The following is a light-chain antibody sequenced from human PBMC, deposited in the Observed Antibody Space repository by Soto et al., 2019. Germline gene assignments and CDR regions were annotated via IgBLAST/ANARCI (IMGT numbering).Light chain of an antibody. V-gene: IGKV2-28*01. CDR1: QSILHSNGYNY. J-gene: IGKJ4*01. CDR3: MQALQTPVT. CDR2: LGS. Sequence: DIVMTQSPLSLPVTPGEPASVSCRSSQSILHSNGYNYLDWYLQKPWQSPQILIYLGSNRASGVPDRFSGSGSGTDFTLKIRRVEAEDVGVYCCMQALQTPVTFGGGTKVAIK.